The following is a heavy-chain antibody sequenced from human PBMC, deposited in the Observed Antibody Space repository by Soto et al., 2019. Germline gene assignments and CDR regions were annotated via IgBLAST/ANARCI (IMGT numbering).Heavy chain of an antibody. CDR3: ARDCLSYYDSSGYC. J-gene: IGHJ4*02. D-gene: IGHD3-22*01. V-gene: IGHV3-21*01. CDR2: ISSSSSYI. CDR1: GFTFSSYS. Sequence: GGSLRLSCAASGFTFSSYSMNWVRQAPGKGLEWVSSISSSSSYIYYADSVKGRFTISRDNAKNSLYLQMNSLRAEDTAVYYCARDCLSYYDSSGYCWGQGTLVTVSS.